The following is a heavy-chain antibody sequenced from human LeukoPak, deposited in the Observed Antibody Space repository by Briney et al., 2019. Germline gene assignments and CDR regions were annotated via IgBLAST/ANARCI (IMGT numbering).Heavy chain of an antibody. CDR3: ARGLPKNFRNTTVLYFDY. D-gene: IGHD2-2*01. V-gene: IGHV1-8*03. Sequence: GASVKVSCKASGYTFTSYDINWVRQATGQGLEWMGWMNPNSGNTGYAQKFQGRVTITRNTSISTAYMELSSLRSEDTAVYYCARGLPKNFRNTTVLYFDYRGQGTLVTVSS. J-gene: IGHJ4*02. CDR2: MNPNSGNT. CDR1: GYTFTSYD.